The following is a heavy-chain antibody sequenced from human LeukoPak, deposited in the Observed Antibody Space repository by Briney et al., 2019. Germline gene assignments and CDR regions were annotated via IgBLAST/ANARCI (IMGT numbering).Heavy chain of an antibody. CDR3: AREGGATTFDY. Sequence: GGSLRLSCGASGFTFSSYGMHWVRQAPGKGLEWVAVIWYDGSNKYYADSVKGRFTISRDNSKNTLYLQLNNLRAEDTAVYYCAREGGATTFDYWGQGALVTVSS. CDR1: GFTFSSYG. J-gene: IGHJ4*02. V-gene: IGHV3-33*01. CDR2: IWYDGSNK. D-gene: IGHD1-26*01.